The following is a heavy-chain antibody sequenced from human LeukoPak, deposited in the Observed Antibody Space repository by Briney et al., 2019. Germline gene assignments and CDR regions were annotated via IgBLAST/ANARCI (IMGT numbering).Heavy chain of an antibody. Sequence: GALRLSCAASGFTFSSYAMHWVRQAPGKRLEWVAVISYDGSNKYYADSVKGRFTISRDNSKNTLYLQMNSLRAEDTAVYYCARTPYYYDSSGSFYFDYWGQGTLVTVSS. D-gene: IGHD3-22*01. CDR2: ISYDGSNK. CDR3: ARTPYYYDSSGSFYFDY. CDR1: GFTFSSYA. V-gene: IGHV3-30-3*01. J-gene: IGHJ4*02.